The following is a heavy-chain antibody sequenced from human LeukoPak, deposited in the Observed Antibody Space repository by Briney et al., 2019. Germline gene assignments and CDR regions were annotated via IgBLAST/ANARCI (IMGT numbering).Heavy chain of an antibody. CDR1: GGTFSTNA. CDR2: IIPIFGAA. V-gene: IGHV1-69*13. Sequence: SVKVSCKASGGTFSTNAISWVRQAPGQGLEWMATIIPIFGAANYAPKFQGRVSITADESTSTAYMELSSLRPDDTAVYYCAREASSTWYAMFDFWGQGTLVTVSS. J-gene: IGHJ4*02. CDR3: AREASSTWYAMFDF. D-gene: IGHD6-13*01.